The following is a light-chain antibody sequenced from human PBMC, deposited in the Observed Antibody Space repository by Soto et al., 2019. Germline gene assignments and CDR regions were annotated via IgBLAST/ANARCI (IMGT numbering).Light chain of an antibody. CDR1: PGISTW. J-gene: IGKJ4*01. CDR2: TAS. Sequence: DIQMTQSPSSVSASVGDRVTISCRASPGISTWLAWYQQSPGKAPKLLIYTASSLQTGVPSRFSGSGSGTDFTLTISSLQPEDFAVYYCQQYNNWLSLTFGGGTKVDIK. V-gene: IGKV1D-16*01. CDR3: QQYNNWLSLT.